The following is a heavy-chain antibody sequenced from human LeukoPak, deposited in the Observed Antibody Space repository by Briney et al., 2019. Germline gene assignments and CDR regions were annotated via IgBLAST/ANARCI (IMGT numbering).Heavy chain of an antibody. V-gene: IGHV3-11*01. Sequence: GGSLRLSCAASGLAFSDYYMSWIRQAPGNGLEWLSYISSSGYTIYYAASVKGRFTISRDNAKTSLYLQMNSLRAEDAAVYYCARKEYSSSWYAIDYWGQGTLVTVSS. CDR1: GLAFSDYY. CDR3: ARKEYSSSWYAIDY. D-gene: IGHD6-13*01. CDR2: ISSSGYTI. J-gene: IGHJ4*02.